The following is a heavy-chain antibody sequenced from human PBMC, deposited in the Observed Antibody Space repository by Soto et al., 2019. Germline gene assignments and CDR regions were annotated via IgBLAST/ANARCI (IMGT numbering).Heavy chain of an antibody. J-gene: IGHJ4*02. V-gene: IGHV5-10-1*01. Sequence: GESLKISCQASGYTFTNYYIAWVRQVPGKGLEWMGRIVPSDSYIKYSPSFEGHVTMSVDKSISTAFLQWSRLEASDTAMYFCAIPLARTTPFDYWGQGSLVTVSS. CDR1: GYTFTNYY. D-gene: IGHD1-7*01. CDR3: AIPLARTTPFDY. CDR2: IVPSDSYI.